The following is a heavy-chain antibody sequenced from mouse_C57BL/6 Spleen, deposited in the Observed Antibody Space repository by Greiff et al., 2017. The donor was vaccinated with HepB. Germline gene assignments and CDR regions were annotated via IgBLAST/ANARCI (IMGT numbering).Heavy chain of an antibody. Sequence: VQLQQSGPELVKPGASVKMSCKASGYTFTDYNMHWVKQSHGKSLEWIGYINPNNGGTSYNQKFKGKATLTVNKSSSTAYMELRSLTSEDSAVYYCARSNRNHWYFDVWGTGTTVTVSS. D-gene: IGHD2-14*01. V-gene: IGHV1-22*01. CDR1: GYTFTDYN. CDR2: INPNNGGT. CDR3: ARSNRNHWYFDV. J-gene: IGHJ1*03.